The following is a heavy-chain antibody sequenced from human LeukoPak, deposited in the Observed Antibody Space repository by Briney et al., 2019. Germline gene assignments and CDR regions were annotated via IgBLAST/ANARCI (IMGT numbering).Heavy chain of an antibody. CDR3: ARVRGTIFGGGYFDY. D-gene: IGHD3-3*01. Sequence: SETLSLTCTVSGGSISSYYWSWLRQPPGKGLEWIGYIYYSGSTNYNPSLKSRVTISVDTSKNQFSLKLSSVTAADTAVYYCARVRGTIFGGGYFDYWGQGTLVTVSS. V-gene: IGHV4-59*01. J-gene: IGHJ4*02. CDR1: GGSISSYY. CDR2: IYYSGST.